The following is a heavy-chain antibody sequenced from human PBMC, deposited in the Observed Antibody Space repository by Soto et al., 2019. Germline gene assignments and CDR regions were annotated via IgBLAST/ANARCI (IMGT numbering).Heavy chain of an antibody. CDR1: GFTFSDYY. CDR2: ISSTGNTV. CDR3: AISIDGYYGMGV. V-gene: IGHV3-11*01. Sequence: QVQLVESGGDLVKPGGSLRLSCAASGFTFSDYYMNWIRQAPGKGLECVSYISSTGNTVYYADSVKGRFTISRDNAKNSLYLQMNSLSAADTAVYYCAISIDGYYGMGVWGQGTTVTVSS. J-gene: IGHJ6*02. D-gene: IGHD2-21*01.